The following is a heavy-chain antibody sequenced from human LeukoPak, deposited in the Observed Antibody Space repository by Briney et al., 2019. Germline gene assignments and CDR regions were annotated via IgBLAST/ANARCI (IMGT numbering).Heavy chain of an antibody. Sequence: ASVKVSCKASGYTFTSYGISWVRQAPGQGLEWMGWISAYNGNTNYAQKLQGRVTMTTDTSTSTAYMELRSLRSDDTAVYYCATSTAVAVSFDYWGQGTLVTVSS. V-gene: IGHV1-18*01. D-gene: IGHD6-19*01. CDR3: ATSTAVAVSFDY. J-gene: IGHJ4*02. CDR1: GYTFTSYG. CDR2: ISAYNGNT.